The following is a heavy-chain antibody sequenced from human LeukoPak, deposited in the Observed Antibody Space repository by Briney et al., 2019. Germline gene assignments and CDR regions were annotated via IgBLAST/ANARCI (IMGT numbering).Heavy chain of an antibody. CDR3: ARWGPIVGATTVDY. CDR2: IYHSGTT. D-gene: IGHD1-26*01. CDR1: RFSISTGYY. J-gene: IGHJ4*02. Sequence: PSETLSLTCAVSRFSISTGYYWGWIRQPPGEGLEWIGIIYHSGTTYYNPSLKSRVTMSVDTSKNQFSLNLSSVTAAVAAVYYCARWGPIVGATTVDYWGQGTLVTVSS. V-gene: IGHV4-38-2*01.